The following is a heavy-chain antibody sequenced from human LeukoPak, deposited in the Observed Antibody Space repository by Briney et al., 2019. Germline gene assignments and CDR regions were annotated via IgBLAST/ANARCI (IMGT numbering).Heavy chain of an antibody. D-gene: IGHD3-22*01. CDR3: ARGTYYYDSSGYFDY. CDR2: INPNSGGT. Sequence: ASVKVSCKASGYTFTGYYMHWVRQAPGQGLEWMGRINPNSGGTNYAQKFQGRVTMTRDTSISTAYMELSRLRSDDTAVYYCARGTYYYDSSGYFDYWGQGTLVTVSP. V-gene: IGHV1-2*06. CDR1: GYTFTGYY. J-gene: IGHJ4*02.